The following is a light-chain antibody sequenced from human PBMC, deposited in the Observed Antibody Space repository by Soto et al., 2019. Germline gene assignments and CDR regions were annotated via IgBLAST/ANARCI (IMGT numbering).Light chain of an antibody. CDR3: SSYPSSSTYV. J-gene: IGLJ1*01. Sequence: QSALTQPASVSGSPGQSITISCTGTRSDVGGYNYVYWHQQHPGKAPKLMIYDVTNRPSGVSDRFSDSKSGNTASLTISGLQAEDEADYYCSSYPSSSTYVFGAGTKLTVL. CDR2: DVT. CDR1: RSDVGGYNY. V-gene: IGLV2-14*01.